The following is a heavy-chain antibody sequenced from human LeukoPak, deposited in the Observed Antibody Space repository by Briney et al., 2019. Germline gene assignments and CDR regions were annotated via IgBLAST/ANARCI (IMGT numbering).Heavy chain of an antibody. Sequence: SETLSLTCAGYGGSFSGYYWSWIRQPPGKGLEWIGEINHSGSTNYNPSLKSRVTISVDTSKNQFSLKLSSVTAADTAVYYCARALIVGYYYYYGMDVWGQGTTVTVSS. J-gene: IGHJ6*02. CDR3: ARALIVGYYYYYGMDV. V-gene: IGHV4-34*01. CDR1: GGSFSGYY. CDR2: INHSGST. D-gene: IGHD3-22*01.